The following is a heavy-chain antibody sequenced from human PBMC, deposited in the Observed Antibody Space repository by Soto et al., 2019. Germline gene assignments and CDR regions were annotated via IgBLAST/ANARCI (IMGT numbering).Heavy chain of an antibody. Sequence: SGGSLRLSCAASGFTFSSYAMSWVRQAPGKGLEWVSAISGSGGSTYYADSVKGRFTISRDNSKNTLYLQMNSLRAEDTAVYYCAKDLGVVVAATTFDYWGQGTLVTVSS. CDR1: GFTFSSYA. D-gene: IGHD2-15*01. CDR2: ISGSGGST. J-gene: IGHJ4*02. V-gene: IGHV3-23*01. CDR3: AKDLGVVVAATTFDY.